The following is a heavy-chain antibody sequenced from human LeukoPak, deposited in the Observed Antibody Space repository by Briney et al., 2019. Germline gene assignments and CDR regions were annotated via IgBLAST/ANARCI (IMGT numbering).Heavy chain of an antibody. D-gene: IGHD1-1*01. CDR3: ARHTVQLERGFDY. CDR2: IYHSGST. Sequence: SETLSLTCTVSGGSISSGGYYWSWIRQPPGKGLEWIGYIYHSGSTYYNPSLKSRVTISVDRSKNQFSLKLSSVTAADTAVYYCARHTVQLERGFDYWGQGTLVTVSS. J-gene: IGHJ4*02. V-gene: IGHV4-30-2*01. CDR1: GGSISSGGYY.